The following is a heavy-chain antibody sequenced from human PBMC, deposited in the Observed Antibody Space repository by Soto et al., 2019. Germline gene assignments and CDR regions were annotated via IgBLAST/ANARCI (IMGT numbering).Heavy chain of an antibody. V-gene: IGHV4-30-2*01. Sequence: QLQLQESGSGLVKPSQTLSLTCAVSGGSISSGGYSWSWIRQPPGKGLEWIGYIYHSGSIYYNPSLKSRVTISVDRSKNQFSLKLSSVTAADTAVYYCARGVGATHYYYYYRMDVWGQGTTVTVSS. CDR1: GGSISSGGYS. D-gene: IGHD1-26*01. CDR3: ARGVGATHYYYYYRMDV. J-gene: IGHJ6*02. CDR2: IYHSGSI.